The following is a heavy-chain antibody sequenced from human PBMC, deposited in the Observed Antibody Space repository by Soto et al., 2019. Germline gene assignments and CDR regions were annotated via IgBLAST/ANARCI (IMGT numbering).Heavy chain of an antibody. CDR3: ARRRTAGTDYYYMDV. CDR1: GGSISSSSYY. D-gene: IGHD6-13*01. J-gene: IGHJ6*03. V-gene: IGHV4-39*01. Sequence: SETLSLTCTVSGGSISSSSYYWGWIRQPPGKGLEWIGSIYYSGSTYYNPSLKSRVTISVDTSKNQFPLKLSSVTAADTAVYYCARRRTAGTDYYYMDVWGKGTTVTVSS. CDR2: IYYSGST.